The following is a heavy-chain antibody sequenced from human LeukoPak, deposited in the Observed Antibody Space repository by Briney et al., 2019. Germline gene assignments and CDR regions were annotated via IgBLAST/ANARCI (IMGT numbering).Heavy chain of an antibody. V-gene: IGHV3-9*01. Sequence: GGSLRLSCTVSGFTFDDYAMHWVRHTPGKGLEWVAGITWNRDNIGYGDPVKGRFTISRDNVKNVLYLQMKSLRPEDTALYYCAKDLGSAITSALVLDVWGQGTTV. J-gene: IGHJ6*02. CDR1: GFTFDDYA. D-gene: IGHD2-15*01. CDR2: ITWNRDNI. CDR3: AKDLGSAITSALVLDV.